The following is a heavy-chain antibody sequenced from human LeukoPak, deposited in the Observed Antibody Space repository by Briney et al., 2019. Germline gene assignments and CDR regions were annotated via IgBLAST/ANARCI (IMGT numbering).Heavy chain of an antibody. D-gene: IGHD1-26*01. Sequence: GGSLRLSWAASGFTFSTYGMSWVRQAPGKWLEWVPVISGSGGSTYYADSVKGRFTIPRDNSKNTLSLKMNSLRAEDTAVYYCAEGYRYSDYWGQGTLVTVSS. J-gene: IGHJ4*02. CDR3: AEGYRYSDY. CDR2: ISGSGGST. CDR1: GFTFSTYG. V-gene: IGHV3-23*01.